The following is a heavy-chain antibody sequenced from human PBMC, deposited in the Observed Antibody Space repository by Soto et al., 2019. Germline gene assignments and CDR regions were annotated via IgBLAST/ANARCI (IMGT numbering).Heavy chain of an antibody. Sequence: PGGSLRLSCVASGFTFSKAWMNWVRQVPGKGLEWVGRIKSNADGGTTDHAAPVKGRFTISRDDSKNTLYLQMNSLKTEDTGVYYCTTGAYCSTTSCYSGYYYYGLDVWGQGTTGTVSS. CDR2: IKSNADGGTT. V-gene: IGHV3-15*01. D-gene: IGHD2-2*02. CDR3: TTGAYCSTTSCYSGYYYYGLDV. J-gene: IGHJ6*02. CDR1: GFTFSKAW.